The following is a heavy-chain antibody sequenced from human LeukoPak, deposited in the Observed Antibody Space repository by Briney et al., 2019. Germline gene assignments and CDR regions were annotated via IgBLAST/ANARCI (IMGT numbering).Heavy chain of an antibody. CDR1: GESFSVYF. Sequence: PSETLSLTCAVYGESFSVYFSSWIRQPPGKGLEWIGEISHSGSTTYNPSLRSRVTISGDTSKKQFSLKLSSVTAADTAVYYCVTYYYGSSAPKRNYWGQGILVTVSS. D-gene: IGHD3-22*01. CDR3: VTYYYGSSAPKRNY. CDR2: ISHSGST. V-gene: IGHV4-34*01. J-gene: IGHJ4*02.